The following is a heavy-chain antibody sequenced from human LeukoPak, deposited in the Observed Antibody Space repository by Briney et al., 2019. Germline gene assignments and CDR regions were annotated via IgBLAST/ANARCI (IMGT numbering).Heavy chain of an antibody. CDR2: INHSGST. J-gene: IGHJ4*02. CDR1: GGSFSGYY. D-gene: IGHD5-12*01. V-gene: IGHV4-34*01. Sequence: PSETLSLTCAVYGGSFSGYYWNWIRQPPGKGLEWIGEINHSGSTNYNPSLKSRVTISVDTSKNQFSLKLSSVTAADTAVYYCARHPPKWLRLIWASRDAGTGAYFDYWGQGTLVTVSS. CDR3: ARHPPKWLRLIWASRDAGTGAYFDY.